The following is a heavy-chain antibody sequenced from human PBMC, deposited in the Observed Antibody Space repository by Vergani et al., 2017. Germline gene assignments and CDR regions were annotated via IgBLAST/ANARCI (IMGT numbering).Heavy chain of an antibody. Sequence: EVQLLESGGDLVQPGGSLRLSCEASGFTFSTYAMNWVRQAPGKGLEWVSGISASGHDTDYADSVKGRFTISRDNSKNTLFLQLKTLRAEDTGVYYCAKDYNIMGALHYWGQGTLVAVSS. D-gene: IGHD5-12*01. CDR1: GFTFSTYA. J-gene: IGHJ4*02. V-gene: IGHV3-23*01. CDR2: ISASGHDT. CDR3: AKDYNIMGALHY.